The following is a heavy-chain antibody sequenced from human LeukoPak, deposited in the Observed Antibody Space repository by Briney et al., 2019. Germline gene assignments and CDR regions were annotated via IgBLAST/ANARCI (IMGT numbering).Heavy chain of an antibody. Sequence: GGSLRLSCAVSGFTFSSYWMSWVRQAPGKGLEWVAVISYDGSNKYYADSVKGRFTISRDNSKNTLYLQMNSLRAEDTAVYYCAKAQGASDYYYYGMDVWGKGTTVTVSS. V-gene: IGHV3-30*18. J-gene: IGHJ6*04. CDR2: ISYDGSNK. CDR3: AKAQGASDYYYYGMDV. D-gene: IGHD2-2*01. CDR1: GFTFSSYW.